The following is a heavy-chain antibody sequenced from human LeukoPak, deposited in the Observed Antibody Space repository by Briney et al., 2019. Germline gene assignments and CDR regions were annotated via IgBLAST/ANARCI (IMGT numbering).Heavy chain of an antibody. J-gene: IGHJ4*02. CDR2: IYPGDSET. CDR3: ARLPSVRGVDRYFDY. CDR1: GYRFTCYW. Sequence: GKSLKISGKGSGYRFTCYWLGGVRQLTGKGLEWKGIIYPGDSETRSGPSFQGQVTSSFHKSISTAYLQWSSLKASDTARYYCARLPSVRGVDRYFDYWGQGTLVTVSS. V-gene: IGHV5-51*01. D-gene: IGHD3-10*01.